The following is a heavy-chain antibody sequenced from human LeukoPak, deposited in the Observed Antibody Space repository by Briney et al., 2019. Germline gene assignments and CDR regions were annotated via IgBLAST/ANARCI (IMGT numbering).Heavy chain of an antibody. Sequence: PGGSLRLSCAASGFTFSRCAMHWVRQAPGKGLEYVAAISSNGGSTYYAGSVKGRFTISRDNSKNTLYLQMGSLRADDTAVYYCAREISPGNWFDPWGQGTLVTVSS. V-gene: IGHV3-64*02. CDR1: GFTFSRCA. D-gene: IGHD1-26*01. CDR3: AREISPGNWFDP. J-gene: IGHJ5*02. CDR2: ISSNGGST.